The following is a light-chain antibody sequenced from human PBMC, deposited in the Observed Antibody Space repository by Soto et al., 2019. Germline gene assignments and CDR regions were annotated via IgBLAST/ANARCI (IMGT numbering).Light chain of an antibody. Sequence: DIQMNQSPSSLSASVGDRVTMTCRASQSIRNYLNWYQQKPGKVPKLLIYAASTLQSGVPSRFSGSGSGTEFTLTISSLQPDDFATYYCQQYNSYPWTFGQGTKVDIK. J-gene: IGKJ1*01. CDR3: QQYNSYPWT. V-gene: IGKV1-27*01. CDR1: QSIRNY. CDR2: AAS.